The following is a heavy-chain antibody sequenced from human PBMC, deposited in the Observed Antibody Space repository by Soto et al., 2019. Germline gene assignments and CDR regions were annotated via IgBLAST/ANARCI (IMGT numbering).Heavy chain of an antibody. V-gene: IGHV4-34*01. D-gene: IGHD1-26*01. CDR1: GGSFSGYY. J-gene: IGHJ4*02. CDR2: INHSGST. Sequence: ASETLSLTCAVYGGSFSGYYWSWIRQPPGKWLEWIGEINHSGSTNYNPSLKSRVTISVDTSKNQFSLKLSSVTAADTAVYYCARGNDDRYSGSWGQGXLVTVSS. CDR3: ARGNDDRYSGS.